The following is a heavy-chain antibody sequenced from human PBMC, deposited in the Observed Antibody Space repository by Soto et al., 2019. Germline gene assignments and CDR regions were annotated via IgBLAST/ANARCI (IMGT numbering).Heavy chain of an antibody. D-gene: IGHD5-18*01. CDR2: IKSKTARGTT. J-gene: IGHJ4*02. Sequence: PGGSLRLSCAASGFTFSNAWMNWVRQAPGKGLEWVGRIKSKTARGTTDYAAPVKGRFTVSRDDSKNTLYLQMNSLKTEDTALYYCTTDLYSFVKPNFVYWGQG. CDR3: TTDLYSFVKPNFVY. V-gene: IGHV3-15*07. CDR1: GFTFSNAW.